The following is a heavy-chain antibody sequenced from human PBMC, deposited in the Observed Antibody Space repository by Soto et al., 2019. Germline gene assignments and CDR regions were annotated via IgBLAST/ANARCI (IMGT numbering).Heavy chain of an antibody. CDR3: ARDAYYYGSGSYSYFDY. D-gene: IGHD3-10*01. V-gene: IGHV4-31*03. Sequence: QVQLQESGPGLVKPSQTLSLTCTVSGGSISSGGYYWSWIRQHPGKGLEWIGYIYYSGSTYYNPSLKSRITISVDTSKNQFSLKLSSVTAADTAVYYCARDAYYYGSGSYSYFDYWGQGTLVTVSS. CDR1: GGSISSGGYY. CDR2: IYYSGST. J-gene: IGHJ4*02.